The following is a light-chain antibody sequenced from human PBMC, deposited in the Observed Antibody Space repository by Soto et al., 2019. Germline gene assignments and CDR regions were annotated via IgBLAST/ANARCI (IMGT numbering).Light chain of an antibody. J-gene: IGKJ3*01. Sequence: EIVLTQSPGTLSLSPGERATLSCRASQSVSSSYLAWYQQKPGQAPRLLIYGASSRATGIPDRFSGSGSGTDFTLTISRLEPEDFAVYYCQQCGSSPRLFTFGPGTKVDIK. CDR3: QQCGSSPRLFT. V-gene: IGKV3-20*01. CDR1: QSVSSSY. CDR2: GAS.